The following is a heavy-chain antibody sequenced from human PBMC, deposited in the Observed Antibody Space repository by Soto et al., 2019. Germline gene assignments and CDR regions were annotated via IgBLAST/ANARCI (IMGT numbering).Heavy chain of an antibody. V-gene: IGHV3-74*01. D-gene: IGHD3-22*01. CDR1: GFTFSSYW. Sequence: GGSLRLSCAASGFTFSSYWMHWVRQAPGKGLVWVSRINSDGSSTSYADSVKGRFTISRDNAKNTLYLQMNSLRAEDTAVYYCARVGGLVYYTSGYYYFDYWGQGTLVTVSS. J-gene: IGHJ4*02. CDR2: INSDGSST. CDR3: ARVGGLVYYTSGYYYFDY.